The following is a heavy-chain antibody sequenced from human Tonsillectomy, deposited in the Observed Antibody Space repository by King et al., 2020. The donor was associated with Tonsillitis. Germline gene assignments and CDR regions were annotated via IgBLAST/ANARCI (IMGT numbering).Heavy chain of an antibody. CDR3: ARAPLVVPADMDY. V-gene: IGHV1-3*01. Sequence: QLVQSGAEVKKPGASVKVSCKASGYTFSDYSMHWVRQAPGQGLEWMGWINAAIGDTKYSQKFQGRVTITKDTSASTASMELTSLISEDTAVFYCARAPLVVPADMDYWGQGTLVPVSS. CDR2: INAAIGDT. D-gene: IGHD2-2*01. J-gene: IGHJ4*02. CDR1: GYTFSDYS.